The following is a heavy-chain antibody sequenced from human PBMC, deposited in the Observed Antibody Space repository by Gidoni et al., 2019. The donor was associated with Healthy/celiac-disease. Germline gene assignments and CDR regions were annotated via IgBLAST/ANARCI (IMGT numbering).Heavy chain of an antibody. Sequence: QVQLQESGPGLVKPSETLSLTCTVSGGSISSYYWSWIRQPPGKGLEWIGYIYYSGSTNYNPSLKSRVTISVDTSKNQFSLKLSSVTAADTAVYYCARIQANGKYGSGTIYFDYWGQGTLVTVSS. CDR1: GGSISSYY. D-gene: IGHD3-10*01. J-gene: IGHJ4*02. CDR3: ARIQANGKYGSGTIYFDY. CDR2: IYYSGST. V-gene: IGHV4-59*08.